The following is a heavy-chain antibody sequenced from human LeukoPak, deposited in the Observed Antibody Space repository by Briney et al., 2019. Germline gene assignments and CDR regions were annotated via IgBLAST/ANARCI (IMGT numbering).Heavy chain of an antibody. Sequence: GGSLRLSCAASGFTFSSYWMSWVRQAPGKGLEWVANIKQDGSEKYYVDSVKGRFTISRDNAKNSLYLQMNSLRAEDTAVYYCAKNPSIAALIFDYWGQGTLVTVSS. CDR3: AKNPSIAALIFDY. D-gene: IGHD6-6*01. V-gene: IGHV3-7*03. CDR1: GFTFSSYW. CDR2: IKQDGSEK. J-gene: IGHJ4*02.